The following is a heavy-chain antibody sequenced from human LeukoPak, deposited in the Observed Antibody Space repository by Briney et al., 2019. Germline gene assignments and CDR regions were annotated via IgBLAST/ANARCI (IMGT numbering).Heavy chain of an antibody. V-gene: IGHV3-30*04. CDR3: ARDNTGHRRVEYNWFDP. CDR2: ISYDGSNK. J-gene: IGHJ5*02. D-gene: IGHD5-24*01. Sequence: PGRSLRLSCAASGFTFSSYAMHWVRQAPGKGLEWVAVISYDGSNKYYADSVKGRFTISRDNAKNSLYLQMNSLRAEDTAVYYCARDNTGHRRVEYNWFDPWGQGTLVTVSS. CDR1: GFTFSSYA.